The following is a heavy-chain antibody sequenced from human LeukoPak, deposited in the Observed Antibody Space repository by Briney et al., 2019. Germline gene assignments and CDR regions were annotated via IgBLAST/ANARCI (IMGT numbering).Heavy chain of an antibody. CDR1: GFTFSSYS. J-gene: IGHJ4*02. CDR3: ARESSSWSNTYY. D-gene: IGHD6-13*01. V-gene: IGHV3-48*02. Sequence: GGSLRLSCAASGFTFSSYSMNWVRQAPGKGLEWVSYISSSSSTIYYADSVKGRFTISRDNAKNSLYLQKNSLRDEDTAVYYCARESSSWSNTYYWGQGTLVTVSS. CDR2: ISSSSSTI.